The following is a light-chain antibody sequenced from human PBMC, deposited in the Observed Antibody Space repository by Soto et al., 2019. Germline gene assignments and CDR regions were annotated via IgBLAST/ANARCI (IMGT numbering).Light chain of an antibody. CDR3: QQYGSSGT. Sequence: EIVLTQSPATLSSFPGDRVTLSCRASRYINTRLAWYQHRPGQAPRLLIYGVSTRATDIPARFSGSGSGTDFTLTISRLEPEDFAVYYCQQYGSSGTFGQGTKVDIK. V-gene: IGKV3-20*01. CDR2: GVS. CDR1: RYINTR. J-gene: IGKJ1*01.